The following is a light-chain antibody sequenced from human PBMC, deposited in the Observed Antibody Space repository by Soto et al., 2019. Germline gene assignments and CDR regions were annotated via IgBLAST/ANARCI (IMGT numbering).Light chain of an antibody. V-gene: IGKV3-15*01. CDR1: QSVSRD. J-gene: IGKJ4*01. CDR2: GAS. Sequence: EIVLTQSPGTLSLSPGERATLSCRASQSVSRDHLAWYQQKPGQAPRLLIYGASIRATGVPATFSGSGSGTEFTLSISSLQSEHLGVYYCQQDSSWPLTFGGGTKVDIK. CDR3: QQDSSWPLT.